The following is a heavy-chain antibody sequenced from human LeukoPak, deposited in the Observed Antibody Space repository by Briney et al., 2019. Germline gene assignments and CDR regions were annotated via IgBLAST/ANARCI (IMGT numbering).Heavy chain of an antibody. CDR2: INHSGST. CDR1: GGSISSSSYY. D-gene: IGHD2-21*01. V-gene: IGHV4-39*07. CDR3: ARGLWYFDY. Sequence: SETLSLTCTVSGGSISSSSYYWSWIRQPLGKGLEWIGEINHSGSTNYNPSLKSRVTISVDTSKNQFSLKLSSVTAADTAVYYCARGLWYFDYWGQGTLVTVSS. J-gene: IGHJ4*02.